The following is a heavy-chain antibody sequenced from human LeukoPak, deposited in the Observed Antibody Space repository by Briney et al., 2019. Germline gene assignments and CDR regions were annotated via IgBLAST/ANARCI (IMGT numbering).Heavy chain of an antibody. CDR3: ARDASYGSGSYYSSNWFDP. CDR2: IIPIFGTA. D-gene: IGHD3-10*01. Sequence: ASVKVSCKASGGTFSSYAISWVRQAPGQGLEWMGGIIPIFGTANYAQKFQGRVTITADKSTSTAYMELSSLRSEDTAVYYCARDASYGSGSYYSSNWFDPWGQGTLVTVSS. CDR1: GGTFSSYA. J-gene: IGHJ5*02. V-gene: IGHV1-69*06.